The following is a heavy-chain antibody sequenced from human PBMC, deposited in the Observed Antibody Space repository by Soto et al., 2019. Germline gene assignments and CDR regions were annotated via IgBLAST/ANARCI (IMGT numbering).Heavy chain of an antibody. V-gene: IGHV1-69*06. CDR1: GGTFSSYG. Sequence: SAVTVSCKSWGGTFSSYGISWVRQAPGQGLEWMGGIIPIFGTANFAQKFQGRVTITPDKSSTTAYMELSSLTSEGTAVAYCVRCDDFYYYYGVDGCRQGPTVTVS. CDR2: IIPIFGTA. CDR3: VRCDDFYYYYGVDG. J-gene: IGHJ6*02. D-gene: IGHD2-21*02.